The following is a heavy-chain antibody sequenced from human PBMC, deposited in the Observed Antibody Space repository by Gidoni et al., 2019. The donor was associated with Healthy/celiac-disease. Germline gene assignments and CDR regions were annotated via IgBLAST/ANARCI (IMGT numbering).Heavy chain of an antibody. V-gene: IGHV3-7*03. Sequence: EVQRVESGGGMLQPGGSLRLSCAGSGFTFSSYWMSWVRQAPGKGLEWVANIKQDGSEKYYVDSVKGRFTISRDNAKNSLYLQMNSLRAEDTAVYYCALNTGEYYFDYWGQGTLVTVSS. CDR3: ALNTGEYYFDY. J-gene: IGHJ4*02. D-gene: IGHD7-27*01. CDR2: IKQDGSEK. CDR1: GFTFSSYW.